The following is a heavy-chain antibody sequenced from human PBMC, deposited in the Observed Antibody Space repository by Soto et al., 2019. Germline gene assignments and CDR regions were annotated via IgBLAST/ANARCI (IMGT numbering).Heavy chain of an antibody. CDR2: ICYSRAS. D-gene: IGHD2-21*01. V-gene: IGHV4-59*08. J-gene: IGHJ6*02. Sequence: QVQLQESGPGLMKPSETLSLTCTVSGGSITNYYCSWFRQSPGKGLEWIGYICYSRASAYNFSIKRRVTMSVDTSKTQFSPMWASVTDTDTAVYYGAILWCGSRHSLVDVWGQGTTVIVSS. CDR1: GGSITNYY. CDR3: AILWCGSRHSLVDV.